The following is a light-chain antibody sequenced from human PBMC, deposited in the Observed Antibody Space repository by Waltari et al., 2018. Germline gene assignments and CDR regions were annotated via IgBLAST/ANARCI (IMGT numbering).Light chain of an antibody. Sequence: EVVMTQSPATLSVSPGERVTLSCKASQSIDNNLAWYQQKPGQAPRLLIYGASTRATGVPARFSGSGSGTEFTLTISSLQSEDCAVFYCQQYNRWPQLTFGGGTKVEIK. J-gene: IGKJ4*01. CDR3: QQYNRWPQLT. CDR2: GAS. CDR1: QSIDNN. V-gene: IGKV3-15*01.